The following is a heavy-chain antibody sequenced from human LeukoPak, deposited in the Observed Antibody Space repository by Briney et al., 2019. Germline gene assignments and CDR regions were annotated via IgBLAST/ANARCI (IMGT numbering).Heavy chain of an antibody. Sequence: ASVKVSCKASGYTFTVYYIHWLRQAPGQGLEWMGWIIPKSGGTNYAQKFQDRVTMTRDTSISTAYMELSSLTFDDTAVYYCARGVLLQGRGAFDIWGQGALVTVSS. J-gene: IGHJ3*02. CDR2: IIPKSGGT. CDR3: ARGVLLQGRGAFDI. D-gene: IGHD2-15*01. V-gene: IGHV1-2*02. CDR1: GYTFTVYY.